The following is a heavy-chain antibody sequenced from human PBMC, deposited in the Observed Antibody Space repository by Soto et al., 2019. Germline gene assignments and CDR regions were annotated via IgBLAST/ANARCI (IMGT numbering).Heavy chain of an antibody. V-gene: IGHV5-51*01. J-gene: IGHJ5*02. CDR3: ARGYFDSGHGYDL. CDR1: GHLFNNHW. D-gene: IGHD3-10*01. Sequence: GESLKISCKGPGHLFNNHWIGWVRQTPGRGLEWMGLIFTRDSETKTSPSFQGHVSFSVDNSINTVYLQWTSLKTTDTGIYFCARGYFDSGHGYDLWGQGTLVTVSS. CDR2: IFTRDSET.